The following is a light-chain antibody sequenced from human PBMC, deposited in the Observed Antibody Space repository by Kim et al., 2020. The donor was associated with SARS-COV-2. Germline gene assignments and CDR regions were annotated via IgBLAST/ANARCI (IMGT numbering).Light chain of an antibody. CDR2: EVS. J-gene: IGLJ2*01. CDR1: ISHVGGYNY. V-gene: IGLV2-8*01. CDR3: SSYAGSNNVV. Sequence: GESVTISCTGTISHVGGYNYVSWYQQTPGKAPKLLIYEVSKRPSGGPDRFSGSKSGNTASLTVSGLQAEDEADYYCSSYAGSNNVVFGGGTKLTVL.